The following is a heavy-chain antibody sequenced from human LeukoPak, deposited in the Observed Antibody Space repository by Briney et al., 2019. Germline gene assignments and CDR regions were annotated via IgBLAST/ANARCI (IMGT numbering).Heavy chain of an antibody. Sequence: PGGSLRLSCAASGFTFSSYWMHWVRQAPGKGLVWVSRINSDGSNTSYADSVKGRFTISRDNAKNTLYLQMNSLRAEDTAVYYCARVPVATIISGWGQGTLVTVSS. D-gene: IGHD5-24*01. V-gene: IGHV3-74*01. CDR2: INSDGSNT. CDR1: GFTFSSYW. J-gene: IGHJ4*02. CDR3: ARVPVATIISG.